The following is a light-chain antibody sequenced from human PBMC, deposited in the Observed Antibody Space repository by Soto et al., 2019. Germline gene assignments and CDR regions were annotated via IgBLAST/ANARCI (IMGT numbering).Light chain of an antibody. CDR2: GAS. J-gene: IGKJ1*01. CDR1: QTVGRSY. V-gene: IGKV3-20*01. CDR3: QQYDSSQWT. Sequence: EIGLTQSPGTLSLSPGERATLSCRASQTVGRSYLVWYQQNPGQAPRLLIYGASSRAAGIPARFIGSGSGTAFTLTVSSLEPEDFAVYYYQQYDSSQWTFGQGTKVEIK.